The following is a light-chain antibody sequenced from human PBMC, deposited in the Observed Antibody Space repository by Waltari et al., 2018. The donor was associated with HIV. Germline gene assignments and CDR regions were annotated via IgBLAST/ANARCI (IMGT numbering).Light chain of an antibody. CDR1: TSNIGDNS. Sequence: QSVLTQSPSVSGTPGQRVIIFCSGSTSNIGDNSVNWYQQLPGTAPQRLIHSTNQRPAGVPDRFSGSKSGTSASLASNGLQSEDEAVYFCASWDDSRTGLYVFGTGTKVTVL. CDR3: ASWDDSRTGLYV. CDR2: STN. J-gene: IGLJ1*01. V-gene: IGLV1-44*01.